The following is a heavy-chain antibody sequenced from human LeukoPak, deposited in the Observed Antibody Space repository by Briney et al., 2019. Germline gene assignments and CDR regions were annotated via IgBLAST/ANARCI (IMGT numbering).Heavy chain of an antibody. CDR2: IRSKAYGGTT. CDR3: TRDSNEYCDILDAFDI. D-gene: IGHD3-9*01. CDR1: GFTFGDYA. J-gene: IGHJ3*02. V-gene: IGHV3-49*03. Sequence: GRSLRLSCTASGFTFGDYAMSWFRQAPGKGLEWVGFIRSKAYGGTTEYAASVKGRFTISRDDSKSIAYLQMNSLKTEDTAVYYCTRDSNEYCDILDAFDIWGQGTMVTVSS.